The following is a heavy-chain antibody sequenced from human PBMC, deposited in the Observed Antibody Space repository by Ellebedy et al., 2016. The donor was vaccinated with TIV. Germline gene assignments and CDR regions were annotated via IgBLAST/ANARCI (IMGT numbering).Heavy chain of an antibody. CDR3: AREDYYDSSGYYSY. CDR1: GFTFSDYY. J-gene: IGHJ4*02. CDR2: IWYDGSNK. D-gene: IGHD3-22*01. Sequence: GESLKISCAASGFTFSDYYMSWIRQAPGKGLEWVAVIWYDGSNKYYADSVKGRFTISRDNSKNTLYLQMNSLRAEDTAVYYCAREDYYDSSGYYSYWGQGTLVTVSS. V-gene: IGHV3-33*08.